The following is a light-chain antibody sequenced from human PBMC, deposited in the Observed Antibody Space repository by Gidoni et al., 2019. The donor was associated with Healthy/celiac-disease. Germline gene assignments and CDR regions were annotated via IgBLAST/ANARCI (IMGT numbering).Light chain of an antibody. CDR3: QQSYSTPRT. V-gene: IGKV1-39*01. CDR2: AAS. Sequence: DIQMTQSPSSLSVSVGDRVTITCRASQSISSYLNWYQQKPGKAPKLLIYAASSLQSGVPSRFSGSGSGTDFTLTISSLQPEDFATYYCQQSYSTPRTFGQGTKVESK. CDR1: QSISSY. J-gene: IGKJ1*01.